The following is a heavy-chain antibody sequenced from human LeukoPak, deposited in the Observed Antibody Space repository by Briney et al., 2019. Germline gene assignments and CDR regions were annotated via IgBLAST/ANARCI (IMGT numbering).Heavy chain of an antibody. J-gene: IGHJ5*02. Sequence: SETLSLTCAVYGGSFSGYYWSWIRQPPGKGLEWIGEINHSGSTNYNPSLKSRVTISVDTSKNQFSLKLSSVTAADTAVYYCARVTLTMVRGVRGGRNWFDPWGQGTLVTVSS. CDR2: INHSGST. CDR1: GGSFSGYY. D-gene: IGHD3-10*01. CDR3: ARVTLTMVRGVRGGRNWFDP. V-gene: IGHV4-34*01.